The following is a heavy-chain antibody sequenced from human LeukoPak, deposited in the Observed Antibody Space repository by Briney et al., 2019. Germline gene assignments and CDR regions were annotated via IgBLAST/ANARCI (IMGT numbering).Heavy chain of an antibody. D-gene: IGHD6-13*01. J-gene: IGHJ4*02. CDR3: AIAAAGTTHFDY. Sequence: SETLSLTCTVSGGSISSYYWSWIRQPPGKGLEWIGYIYTSGSTNYNPSLKSRANISVDTSKNQFSLKLSSVTAADTAVYYCAIAAAGTTHFDYWGQGTLVTVSS. V-gene: IGHV4-4*09. CDR2: IYTSGST. CDR1: GGSISSYY.